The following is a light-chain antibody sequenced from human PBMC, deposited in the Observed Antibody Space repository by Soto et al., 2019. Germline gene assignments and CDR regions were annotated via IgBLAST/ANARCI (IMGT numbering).Light chain of an antibody. CDR3: LQDYNYPYT. V-gene: IGKV1-6*01. CDR2: TAS. Sequence: AIQSTEPPYSLSAYVANRVNVTFRGSQGIANDLGWYQQKPGKAPNLLIYTASSLQSGVPSRFSGSGSGTDFTLTISSLKAEDIASYSCLQDYNYPYTFGQGTKVDI. J-gene: IGKJ2*01. CDR1: QGIAND.